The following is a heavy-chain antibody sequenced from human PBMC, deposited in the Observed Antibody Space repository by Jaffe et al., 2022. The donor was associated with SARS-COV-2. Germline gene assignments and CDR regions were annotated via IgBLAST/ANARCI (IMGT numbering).Heavy chain of an antibody. D-gene: IGHD2-8*01. CDR2: ISYDGSNK. CDR1: GFTFSSYG. V-gene: IGHV3-30*18. Sequence: QVQLVESGGGVVQPGRSLRLSCAASGFTFSSYGMHWVRQAPGKGLEWVAVISYDGSNKYYADSVKGRFTISRDNSKNTLYLQMNSLRAEDTAVYYCAKAPTGLTIDYWGQGTLVTVSS. J-gene: IGHJ4*02. CDR3: AKAPTGLTIDY.